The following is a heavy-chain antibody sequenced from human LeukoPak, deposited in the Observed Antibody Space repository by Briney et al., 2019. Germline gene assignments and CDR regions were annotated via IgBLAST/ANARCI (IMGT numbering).Heavy chain of an antibody. J-gene: IGHJ6*03. CDR3: ARATGYSYGRGIYYYYYYMDV. V-gene: IGHV4-34*01. CDR2: INHSGST. D-gene: IGHD5-18*01. Sequence: SETLSPTCTVSGGSISSYYWSWIRQPPGKGLEWIGEINHSGSTNYNPSLKSRVTISVDTSKNQFSLKLSSVTAADTAVYYCARATGYSYGRGIYYYYYYMDVWGKGTTVTVSS. CDR1: GGSISSYY.